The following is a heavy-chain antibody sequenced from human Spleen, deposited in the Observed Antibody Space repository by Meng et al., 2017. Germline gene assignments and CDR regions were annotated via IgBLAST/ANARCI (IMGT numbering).Heavy chain of an antibody. CDR3: ARGQPGYSSGWYPY. D-gene: IGHD6-19*01. V-gene: IGHV4-59*01. J-gene: IGHJ4*02. CDR1: GGSISGYY. Sequence: QVQLQEPGPGLVKPSETLSLTCTVSGGSISGYYWSWIRQPPGKGLEWIGYIYYSGSTNYNPSLKSRVTISVDTSKNQFSLNLSSVTAADTAVYYCARGQPGYSSGWYPYWGQGTLVTVFS. CDR2: IYYSGST.